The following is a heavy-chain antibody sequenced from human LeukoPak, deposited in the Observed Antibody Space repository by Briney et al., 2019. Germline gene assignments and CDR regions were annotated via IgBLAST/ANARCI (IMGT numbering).Heavy chain of an antibody. CDR3: ASDIRGIAVAGGRDRFDY. CDR2: ISAYNGNT. J-gene: IGHJ4*02. CDR1: GYTFTSYG. D-gene: IGHD6-19*01. V-gene: IGHV1-18*01. Sequence: ASVKVSCKASGYTFTSYGISWVRQAPGQGLEWMGWISAYNGNTNYAQKLQGRVTITTDTSTSTAYMELRSLRSDDTPVYYCASDIRGIAVAGGRDRFDYWGQGTLVTVSS.